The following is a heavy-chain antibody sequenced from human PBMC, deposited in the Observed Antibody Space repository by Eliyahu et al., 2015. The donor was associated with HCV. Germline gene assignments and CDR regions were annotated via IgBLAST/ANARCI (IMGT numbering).Heavy chain of an antibody. V-gene: IGHV3-53*01. J-gene: IGHJ3*02. CDR3: ARDSTYYDFWSGYYRRGKDAFDI. CDR2: XYSGGST. Sequence: EVQLVESGGGLIQPGGSLRLSCAASGXTVSSXXMSXVRXXPGKGLEWVSVXYSGGSTYYADSVKGRFTISRDNSKNTLYLQMNSLRAEDTAVYYCARDSTYYDFWSGYYRRGKDAFDIWGQGTMVTVPS. CDR1: GXTVSSXX. D-gene: IGHD3-3*01.